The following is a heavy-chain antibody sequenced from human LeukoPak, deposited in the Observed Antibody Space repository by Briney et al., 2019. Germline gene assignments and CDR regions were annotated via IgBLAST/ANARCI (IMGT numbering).Heavy chain of an antibody. Sequence: PSETLSLTCTVSGGSISSYYWSWLRQPPGKGLEWIGYIDYSGSTNYNPSLKSRVTISVDTSDNQLSLKLSSVTAADTAAYYCARVSYPGYSSSWYDYWGQGTLVTVSS. D-gene: IGHD6-13*01. CDR3: ARVSYPGYSSSWYDY. CDR2: IDYSGST. J-gene: IGHJ4*02. V-gene: IGHV4-59*01. CDR1: GGSISSYY.